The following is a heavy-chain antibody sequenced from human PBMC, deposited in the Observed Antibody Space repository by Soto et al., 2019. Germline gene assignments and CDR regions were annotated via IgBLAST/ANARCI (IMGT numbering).Heavy chain of an antibody. CDR3: AKDEVRDYKRYYYYYYGMDV. CDR1: GFTFSSYA. CDR2: ISGSGGST. Sequence: GGSLRLSCAASGFTFSSYAMSWVRQAPGKGLEWVSAISGSGGSTYYADSVKGRFTISRDNSKNTLYLQMNSLRAEDTAVYYCAKDEVRDYKRYYYYYYGMDVWGQGTTVTVSS. J-gene: IGHJ6*02. D-gene: IGHD4-4*01. V-gene: IGHV3-23*01.